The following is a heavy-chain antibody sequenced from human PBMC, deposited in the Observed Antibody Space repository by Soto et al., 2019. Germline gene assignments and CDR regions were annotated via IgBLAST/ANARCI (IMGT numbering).Heavy chain of an antibody. CDR1: GYTFGGDY. Sequence: QVQLVQSGAEVKKPGASVKVSCEATGYTFGGDYMHCVRQAPGQGLEWMGWINTNIGGTNYAQKLQARVTMTRDTSINPAYMELGRLRSDDTAVYYCARDGLRYYYYGMDVWGQGTTVTVSS. J-gene: IGHJ6*02. V-gene: IGHV1-2*02. D-gene: IGHD4-17*01. CDR2: INTNIGGT. CDR3: ARDGLRYYYYGMDV.